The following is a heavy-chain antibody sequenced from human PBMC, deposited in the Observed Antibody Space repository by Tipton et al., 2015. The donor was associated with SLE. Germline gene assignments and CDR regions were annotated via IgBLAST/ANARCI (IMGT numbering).Heavy chain of an antibody. CDR2: FYHRGTT. V-gene: IGHV4-38-2*01. Sequence: TLSLTCSVSGHSISSGFYWGWIRQSPGKGLEWIGNFYHRGTTYYNPSLKSRVTISADTSKNHLSLKLTSVTAADTAVYYCARRITGTSRMDVWGKGITVTVSS. CDR1: GHSISSGFY. D-gene: IGHD1-7*01. CDR3: ARRITGTSRMDV. J-gene: IGHJ6*04.